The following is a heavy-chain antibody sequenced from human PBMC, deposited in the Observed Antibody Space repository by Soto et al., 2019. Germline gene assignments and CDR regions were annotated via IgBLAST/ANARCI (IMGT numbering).Heavy chain of an antibody. CDR2: ISSNGGST. J-gene: IGHJ6*02. CDR1: GFTFSSYA. Sequence: GGSLRLSCSASGFTFSSYAMHWVRQAPGKGLEYVSAISSNGGSTFYAGSVKGRFTISRDNSNNTLYLHMNSLRTEDTAVYYCARPYCSGGTCYSGYWYYGVDVWGQGTTVTVSS. CDR3: ARPYCSGGTCYSGYWYYGVDV. V-gene: IGHV3-64*04. D-gene: IGHD2-15*01.